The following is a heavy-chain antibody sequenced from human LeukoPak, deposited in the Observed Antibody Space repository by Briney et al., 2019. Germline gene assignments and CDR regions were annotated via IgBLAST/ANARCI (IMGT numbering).Heavy chain of an antibody. D-gene: IGHD7-27*01. CDR3: ASRAGDERLALDY. CDR1: GGSFSVYY. Sequence: PSETLSLTCAVYGGSFSVYYWSWIRQPPGKGLEWIGEINHSGSTNYNPSLKSRVTISVDTSKNQFSLKLSSVTAADTAVYYCASRAGDERLALDYWGQGTLVTVSS. V-gene: IGHV4-34*01. J-gene: IGHJ4*02. CDR2: INHSGST.